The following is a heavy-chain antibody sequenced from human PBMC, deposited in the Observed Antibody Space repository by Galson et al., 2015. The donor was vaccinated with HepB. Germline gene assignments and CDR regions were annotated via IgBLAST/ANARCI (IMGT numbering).Heavy chain of an antibody. D-gene: IGHD3-10*01. V-gene: IGHV7-4-1*02. CDR3: ARAVLVYYGSGSPMLEFDY. J-gene: IGHJ4*02. CDR1: GYTFTSYA. Sequence: PVKVSCKASGYTFTSYAMNWVRQAPGQGLEWMGWINTNTGNPTYAQGFTGRFVFSLDTSVSTAYLQISSLKAEDTAVYYCARAVLVYYGSGSPMLEFDYWGQGTLVTVSS. CDR2: INTNTGNP.